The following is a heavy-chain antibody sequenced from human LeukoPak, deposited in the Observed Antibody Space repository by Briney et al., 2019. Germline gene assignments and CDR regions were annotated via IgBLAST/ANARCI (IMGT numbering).Heavy chain of an antibody. D-gene: IGHD1-26*01. Sequence: SQTLSLTCTVSGDSISSGSFYWSWIRQSAEQGLEWIGRIYTSGGTDYSPSLKSRVTISIDTSKNQFSLKLSSVTAADTAVYYCARHQGGSYYYYYYYGMDVWGQGTTVTVSS. CDR2: IYTSGGT. V-gene: IGHV4-61*02. J-gene: IGHJ6*02. CDR1: GDSISSGSFY. CDR3: ARHQGGSYYYYYYYGMDV.